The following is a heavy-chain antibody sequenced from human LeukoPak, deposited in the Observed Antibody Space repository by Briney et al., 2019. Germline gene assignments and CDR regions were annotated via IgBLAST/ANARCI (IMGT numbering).Heavy chain of an antibody. CDR2: LGISGIST. CDR3: VKGQEVVYAPTFDY. Sequence: GGSLRLSCAASGFIFNTYAMHWVRQAPGKGLQYVASLGISGISTYYAESVQGRFTISRDNPKNTLYLQMSSVRAEDTAVYYCVKGQEVVYAPTFDYWGQGTLVTVSS. CDR1: GFIFNTYA. J-gene: IGHJ4*02. D-gene: IGHD2-8*02. V-gene: IGHV3-64D*06.